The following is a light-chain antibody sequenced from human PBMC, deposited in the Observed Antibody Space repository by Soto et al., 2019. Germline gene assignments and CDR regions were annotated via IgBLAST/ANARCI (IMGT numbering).Light chain of an antibody. V-gene: IGLV2-14*01. CDR1: SSDIGGYNY. J-gene: IGLJ2*01. CDR3: SSYTSSTTLI. CDR2: NVS. Sequence: QSALTQPASVSGSPGQSITISCTGTSSDIGGYNYVSWYQQNPGKAPKLMIYNVSNRPSGVSNRFSASKSGNTASLTISGLQTEDEADYYCSSYTSSTTLIFGGGTMLTVL.